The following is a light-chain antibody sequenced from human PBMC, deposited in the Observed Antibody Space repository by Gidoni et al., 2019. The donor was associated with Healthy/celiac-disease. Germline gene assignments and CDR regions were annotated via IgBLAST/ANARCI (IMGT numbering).Light chain of an antibody. J-gene: IGKJ5*01. V-gene: IGKV3-11*01. CDR3: QQRSNWIT. CDR1: QSVSSY. CDR2: DAS. Sequence: EIVSTQSPATLSLSPGERATLACRASQSVSSYLAWYQQKPGQAPRLLISDASNRATGIPARFSGSGSGTDFTLTISSLEPEDFAVYYCQQRSNWITFGQGTRLEIK.